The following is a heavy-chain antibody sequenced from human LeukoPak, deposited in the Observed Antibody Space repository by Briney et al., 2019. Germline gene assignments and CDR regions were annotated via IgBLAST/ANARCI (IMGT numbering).Heavy chain of an antibody. CDR3: ARDLYYYDSSNYHDVFDV. V-gene: IGHV1-18*01. D-gene: IGHD3-22*01. Sequence: ASVTVSFKASAYTFTRYGISWVRQAPGQGLEWMGWISGYVGNTFYAQKFQGRVTMTTDTSTNTAYMELRSLRSDDTAVYYCARDLYYYDSSNYHDVFDVRGQGTMVTVSS. J-gene: IGHJ3*01. CDR1: AYTFTRYG. CDR2: ISGYVGNT.